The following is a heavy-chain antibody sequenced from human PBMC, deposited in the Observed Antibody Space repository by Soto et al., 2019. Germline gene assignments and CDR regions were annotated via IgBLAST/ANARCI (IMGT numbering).Heavy chain of an antibody. CDR2: ITSTGDRA. J-gene: IGHJ5*02. CDR3: ARSATDYYVWSGYYNNWFDP. CDR1: GFTFSSYA. D-gene: IGHD3-3*01. Sequence: GGSLRLSCAASGFTFSSYAMSWVRQAPGKGLEWVSSITSTGDRAYYADSVKGRFTVSRDNSKNTLYLQMNSLRAEDTAVYYCARSATDYYVWSGYYNNWFDPWGKGTLVTVSS. V-gene: IGHV3-23*01.